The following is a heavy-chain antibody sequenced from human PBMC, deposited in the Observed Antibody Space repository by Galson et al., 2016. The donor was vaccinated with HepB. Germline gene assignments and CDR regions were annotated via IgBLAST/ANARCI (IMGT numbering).Heavy chain of an antibody. CDR2: IKEDGSEK. Sequence: SLRLSCAASGFTFSKFWMSWVRQAPGKGLEWVANIKEDGSEKNYVDSVRGRSTISRDDARNSLFLQMESLRTDDTALYYCVRDDAYYDLDSWGQGTLVTVSS. V-gene: IGHV3-7*03. CDR1: GFTFSKFW. CDR3: VRDDAYYDLDS. D-gene: IGHD3-16*01. J-gene: IGHJ4*02.